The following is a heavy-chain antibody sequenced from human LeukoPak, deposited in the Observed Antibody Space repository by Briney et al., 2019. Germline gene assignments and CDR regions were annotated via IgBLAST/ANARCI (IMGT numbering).Heavy chain of an antibody. J-gene: IGHJ5*02. CDR3: ARGIFYGGRNQYIWLDL. CDR1: GGPFRGFF. V-gene: IGHV4-34*01. Sequence: SETLSLTCAVYGGPFRGFFWSWIRQAPERGREWIGEVSHSGSSNYNPSLKSRINISLDTSKSQFSLRLTSVTAADTAVYYCARGIFYGGRNQYIWLDLWGQGTLVTVSS. CDR2: VSHSGSS. D-gene: IGHD4-23*01.